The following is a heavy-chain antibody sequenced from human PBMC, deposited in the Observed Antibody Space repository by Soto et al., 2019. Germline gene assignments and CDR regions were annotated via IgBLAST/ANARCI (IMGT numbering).Heavy chain of an antibody. D-gene: IGHD1-26*01. V-gene: IGHV3-30-3*01. J-gene: IGHJ4*02. CDR2: ILYDGSNK. Sequence: PGGSLRLSCEASGFTFSDYWMSWVRQAPGKGPEWVAVILYDGSNKYNADSVKGRFTISRDNPKNTLYLQMNSLRAEDTAVYYCARESIVGASFDYWGQGTLVTVSS. CDR1: GFTFSDYW. CDR3: ARESIVGASFDY.